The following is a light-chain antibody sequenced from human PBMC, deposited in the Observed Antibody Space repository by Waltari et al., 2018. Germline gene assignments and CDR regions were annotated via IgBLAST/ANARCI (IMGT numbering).Light chain of an antibody. Sequence: QSALTQPASVSGSPGQSITISCSGTDSDVGAYDFVSWYQQHPGKAPHLIIYEGSNRLSGISTRFSASKSGNTASLTISGLQAEDEADYYCSSYTTSSAPGVFGTGTRVTVL. CDR3: SSYTTSSAPGV. CDR2: EGS. V-gene: IGLV2-14*01. CDR1: DSDVGAYDF. J-gene: IGLJ1*01.